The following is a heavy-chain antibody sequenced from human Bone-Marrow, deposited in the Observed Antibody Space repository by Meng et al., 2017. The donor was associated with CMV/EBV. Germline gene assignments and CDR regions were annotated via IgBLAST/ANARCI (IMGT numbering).Heavy chain of an antibody. CDR2: ISAYNGNT. CDR1: GYTFTSYG. V-gene: IGHV1-18*01. D-gene: IGHD5-24*01. Sequence: PAVQFGAEVKQPGASVKVSCKASGYTFTSYGISWVRQAPGQGLEWMGWISAYNGNTNYAQKLQGRVTMTTDTSTSTAYMELRSLRSDDTAVYYCARDSPEMATIIGYFDYWGQGTLVTVSS. J-gene: IGHJ4*02. CDR3: ARDSPEMATIIGYFDY.